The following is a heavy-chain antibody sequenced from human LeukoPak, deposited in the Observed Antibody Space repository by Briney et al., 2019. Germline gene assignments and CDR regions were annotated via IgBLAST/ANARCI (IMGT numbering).Heavy chain of an antibody. CDR1: GGSISSGGYY. CDR3: ARDQGGYDFWSGYSSPGYFDY. Sequence: SETLSLTCTVSGGSISSGGYYWSWIRQHPGKGLEWIGYIYYSGSTYCNPSLKSRVTISVDTSKNQFSLKLSSVTAADTAVYYCARDQGGYDFWSGYSSPGYFDYWGQGTLVAVSS. J-gene: IGHJ4*02. D-gene: IGHD3-3*01. V-gene: IGHV4-31*03. CDR2: IYYSGST.